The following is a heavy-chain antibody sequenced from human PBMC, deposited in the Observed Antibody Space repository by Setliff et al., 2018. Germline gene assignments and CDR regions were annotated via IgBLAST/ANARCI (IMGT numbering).Heavy chain of an antibody. CDR1: GGTFGDYG. CDR2: IILIFDRT. V-gene: IGHV1-69*06. D-gene: IGHD6-25*01. Sequence: SVKVSCQASGGTFGDYGITWVRQAPGQGLEWMGGIILIFDRTKYAQKFQGRVTITADKSASTAYMELSSLKSEDTAVYYCARAAGSLTSDEYFHHWGQGTLVTVSS. J-gene: IGHJ1*01. CDR3: ARAAGSLTSDEYFHH.